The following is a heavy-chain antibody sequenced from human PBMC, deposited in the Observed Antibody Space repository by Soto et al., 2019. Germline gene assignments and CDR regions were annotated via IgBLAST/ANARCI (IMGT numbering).Heavy chain of an antibody. J-gene: IGHJ6*02. CDR2: IHQSEST. V-gene: IGHV4-38-2*01. D-gene: IGHD3-10*01. Sequence: SETLSLTGAVSWYSSSSGYYWGWIRHPPGNGLEWIGSIHQSESTYDNPSLKSLVTIALDTSRNQFSLRLSSVTAAETGVYFCARGGDTMVRGVIISSFYGMDVWGQGNTVTVSS. CDR1: WYSSSSGYY. CDR3: ARGGDTMVRGVIISSFYGMDV.